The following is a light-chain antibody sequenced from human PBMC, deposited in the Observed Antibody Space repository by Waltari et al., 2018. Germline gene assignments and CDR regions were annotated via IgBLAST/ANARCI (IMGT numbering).Light chain of an antibody. J-gene: IGLJ1*01. CDR3: SSYTSSNSYV. CDR2: DVS. V-gene: IGLV2-14*03. CDR1: SSDVGGYNY. Sequence: QSALTQPASVSGSPGQSLTISFTGTSSDVGGYNYAPWYQQHPGKGPKLMTYDVSNRPSGVPNRFSGSKSGNTASLTISGLQAEDEADYYCSSYTSSNSYVFGTGTKVTVL.